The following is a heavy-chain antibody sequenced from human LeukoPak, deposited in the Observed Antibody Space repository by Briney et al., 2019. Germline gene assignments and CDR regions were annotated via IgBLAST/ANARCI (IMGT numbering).Heavy chain of an antibody. CDR2: IQFDGSNT. Sequence: GGSLRLSCAASGFPFSSYWMTWVRQAPGKGLEWVAFIQFDGSNTYYAESVKGRFTISRDDSKNTLYLQMNSLRPEDTAVYYCARDLYSSSSGGFDCWGQGTLVTVSS. CDR1: GFPFSSYW. D-gene: IGHD6-6*01. CDR3: ARDLYSSSSGGFDC. V-gene: IGHV3-30*02. J-gene: IGHJ4*02.